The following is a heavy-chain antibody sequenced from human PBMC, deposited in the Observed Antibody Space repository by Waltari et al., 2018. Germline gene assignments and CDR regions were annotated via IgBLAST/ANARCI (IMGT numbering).Heavy chain of an antibody. CDR2: ILPILGIP. D-gene: IGHD2-2*01. Sequence: QVQLVQSGAEVKKPGSSVKVSCKASGGTFSSYTISWVRQAPGQGLEWRGSILPILGIPNSAQKFQGRGTITADKSTSTAYMELSSLRSEDTAVYYCARGGYIVVVPAAEKYGMDVWGQGTTVTVSS. CDR1: GGTFSSYT. CDR3: ARGGYIVVVPAAEKYGMDV. J-gene: IGHJ6*02. V-gene: IGHV1-69*02.